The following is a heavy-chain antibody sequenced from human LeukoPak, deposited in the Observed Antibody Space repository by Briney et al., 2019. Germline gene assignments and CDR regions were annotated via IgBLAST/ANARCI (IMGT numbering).Heavy chain of an antibody. CDR3: AKVVVPPGGRFDP. CDR2: ISGSGGST. J-gene: IGHJ5*02. V-gene: IGHV3-23*01. CDR1: GFTFSSYA. D-gene: IGHD2-15*01. Sequence: GGPLRLSCAASGFTFSSYAMSWVRQAPGKGLEWVSAISGSGGSTDYADSVKGRFTISRDNSKNTLYLQMNSLRAEDTAVYYCAKVVVPPGGRFDPWGQGALVTVYS.